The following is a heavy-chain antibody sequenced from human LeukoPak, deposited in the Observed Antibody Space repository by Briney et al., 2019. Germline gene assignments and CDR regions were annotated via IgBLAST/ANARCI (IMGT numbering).Heavy chain of an antibody. CDR3: AKDRTTVTRGIDY. J-gene: IGHJ4*02. CDR1: GLTFSNYA. Sequence: PGGSLRLSCAASGLTFSNYAMSWVRQAPGKGLEWVSAISGSGGTTYYADSVKGRFTISRDNSKNTLYLQMNSLRAEDTAVYYCAKDRTTVTRGIDYWGQGTLVTVSS. D-gene: IGHD4-11*01. V-gene: IGHV3-23*01. CDR2: ISGSGGTT.